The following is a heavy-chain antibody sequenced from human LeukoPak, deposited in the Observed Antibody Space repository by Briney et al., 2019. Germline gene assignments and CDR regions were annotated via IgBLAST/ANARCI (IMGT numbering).Heavy chain of an antibody. CDR1: GGSISSYY. CDR2: IYYSGST. D-gene: IGHD6-19*01. Sequence: SETLSLTCTVSGGSISSYYWSWLRQPPGKGLEWIGYIYYSGSTNYNPSLKSRVTISVDTSKNQFSLKLSSVTAADTAVYFCARQSSPSQHISGWYYQFDYWGQGTLVTVSS. CDR3: ARQSSPSQHISGWYYQFDY. J-gene: IGHJ4*02. V-gene: IGHV4-59*08.